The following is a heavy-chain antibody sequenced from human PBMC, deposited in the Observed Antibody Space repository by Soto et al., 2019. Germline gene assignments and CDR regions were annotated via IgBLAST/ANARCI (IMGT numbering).Heavy chain of an antibody. CDR1: GFGFGSYA. J-gene: IGHJ4*02. V-gene: IGHV3-23*01. Sequence: AQLSESGGGLVRPGGSLRVSCAASGFGFGSYAMAWIRQAPGKGLEWVSSISGSGLVTYYADSVRGRLAVSRDNSRNTLFLQMNSLRAEDTAVYYCARTRGTHCSGGSCYYFDIWGRGTLVSV. CDR3: ARTRGTHCSGGSCYYFDI. CDR2: ISGSGLVT. D-gene: IGHD2-15*01.